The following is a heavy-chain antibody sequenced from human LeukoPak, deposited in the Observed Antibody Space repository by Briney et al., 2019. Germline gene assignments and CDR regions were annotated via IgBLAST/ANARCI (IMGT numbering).Heavy chain of an antibody. J-gene: IGHJ4*02. V-gene: IGHV3-20*04. CDR3: AKGFFGELDY. CDR2: IDWKGRPT. D-gene: IGHD3-10*01. CDR1: GFSFDDYD. Sequence: GGSLKLSCAASGFSFDDYDMAWLRQAPGKGLEWVSDIDWKGRPTSYADSVKGRFTISRDNAKKSLYLQMDSLRAEDTALYYCAKGFFGELDYWGQGTLVTVSS.